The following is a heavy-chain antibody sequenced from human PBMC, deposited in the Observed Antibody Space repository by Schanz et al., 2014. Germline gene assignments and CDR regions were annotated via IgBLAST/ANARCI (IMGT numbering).Heavy chain of an antibody. CDR1: GGTFSRLT. Sequence: QVQLVQSGADVKKPGSSVRVSCKASGGTFSRLTFSWVRQAPGQGLEWVGWISPCTGNTHYFDKMEGRVTRTTDTSTSTAYMELRSLRSDDTAVYYCARGFDFWDRWGQGTLVIVSS. J-gene: IGHJ4*02. CDR3: ARGFDFWDR. V-gene: IGHV1-18*01. D-gene: IGHD3-3*01. CDR2: ISPCTGNT.